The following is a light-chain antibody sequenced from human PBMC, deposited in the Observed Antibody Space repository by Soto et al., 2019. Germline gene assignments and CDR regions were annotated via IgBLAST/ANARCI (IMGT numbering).Light chain of an antibody. CDR2: DAS. Sequence: EVVLTQSPATLSLSPGERATLSCRASQTVYQYLAWYQQKPGQAPRLLIYDASNRATGIPARCSGTGSGTDFTLTISSLEPEDFAVYYCQQRYSWPPLTFGGGTKVEIK. V-gene: IGKV3-11*01. CDR1: QTVYQY. CDR3: QQRYSWPPLT. J-gene: IGKJ4*01.